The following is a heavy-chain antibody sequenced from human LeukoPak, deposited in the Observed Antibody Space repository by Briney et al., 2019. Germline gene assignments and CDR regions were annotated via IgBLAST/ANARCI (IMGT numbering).Heavy chain of an antibody. CDR1: GFTFSSYG. V-gene: IGHV3-30*18. Sequence: GGSLRLSCAASGFTFSSYGMHWVRQAPGKGLEWVAVISYDGSNKYYADSVKGRFTISRDNSKNTLYLQMNSLRAEDTAVYYCAKDKYYYDSSGYSDYWGQGTLVTVSS. CDR3: AKDKYYYDSSGYSDY. D-gene: IGHD3-22*01. CDR2: ISYDGSNK. J-gene: IGHJ4*02.